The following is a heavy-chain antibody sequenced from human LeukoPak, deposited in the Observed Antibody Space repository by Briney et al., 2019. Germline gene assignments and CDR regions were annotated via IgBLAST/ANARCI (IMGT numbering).Heavy chain of an antibody. V-gene: IGHV4-4*07. CDR1: GDSFSTFS. D-gene: IGHD1-7*01. Sequence: SETLSLTCTVSGDSFSTFSWSWIRQPAGKGLEWIGRIYTSGATNYNHSLRGRVTMSIATSKNQFSMKLSSVTAADTAVYYCARVHWNYDGLAWFDPWGQGTLVIVSS. CDR3: ARVHWNYDGLAWFDP. J-gene: IGHJ5*02. CDR2: IYTSGAT.